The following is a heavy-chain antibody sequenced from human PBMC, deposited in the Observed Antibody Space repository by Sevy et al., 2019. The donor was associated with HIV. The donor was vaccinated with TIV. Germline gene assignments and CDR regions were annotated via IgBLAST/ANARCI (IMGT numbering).Heavy chain of an antibody. CDR2: ISWNSGSI. D-gene: IGHD3-22*01. J-gene: IGHJ3*01. Sequence: SLRLSCAASGFTFDDYAMHWVRQAPGKGLEWVSGISWNSGSIGYADSVKGRFTISRDNAKNSLYLQMNSLRAEDTALYYCAKGAMIPDWGQGTMVSVSS. CDR1: GFTFDDYA. V-gene: IGHV3-9*01. CDR3: AKGAMIPD.